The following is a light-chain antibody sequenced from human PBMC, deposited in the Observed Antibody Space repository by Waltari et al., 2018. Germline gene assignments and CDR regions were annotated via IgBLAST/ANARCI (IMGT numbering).Light chain of an antibody. CDR3: QQYNSFPQT. J-gene: IGKJ1*01. V-gene: IGKV1-12*01. CDR2: AAS. Sequence: DIQITHFPSSCSEYLEARVTITARASQGISSWLAWYHHKPGKAPKLLIYAASILQSGVPARFSGSGSGTDFTLNINSLQPEDFATYYCQQYNSFPQTFGQGTKVEIK. CDR1: QGISSW.